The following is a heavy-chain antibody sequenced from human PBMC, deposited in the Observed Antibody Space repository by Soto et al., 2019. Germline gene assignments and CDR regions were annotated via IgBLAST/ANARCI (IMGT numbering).Heavy chain of an antibody. CDR1: GVTVSNNY. CDR3: ARNVPVTTLGY. J-gene: IGHJ4*02. Sequence: EVKLVESGGGLVQPGGSLRLSCAASGVTVSNNYMTWVRQAPGKGLELVSSIYSTGNTFYADSVKGRFTISRDNSKNTLYLQMNSLGVEDTAVYYCARNVPVTTLGYWGQGTLVTVSS. V-gene: IGHV3-66*01. CDR2: IYSTGNT. D-gene: IGHD4-17*01.